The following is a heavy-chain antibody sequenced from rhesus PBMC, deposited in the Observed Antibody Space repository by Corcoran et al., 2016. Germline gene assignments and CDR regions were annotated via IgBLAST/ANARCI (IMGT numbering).Heavy chain of an antibody. Sequence: QVQLQESGPGLVKPSETLSLTCAVSGGSVSSSNWWSWIRQPPGKGLEWIGYISGSSGSTYYTPSLKSRVTISTDTSKNQFSLKLSSVTAADTAVYYCARHSGYSIDYWGQGVLVTVSS. D-gene: IGHD5-24*01. CDR1: GGSVSSSNW. V-gene: IGHV4-65*01. CDR3: ARHSGYSIDY. CDR2: ISGSSGST. J-gene: IGHJ4*01.